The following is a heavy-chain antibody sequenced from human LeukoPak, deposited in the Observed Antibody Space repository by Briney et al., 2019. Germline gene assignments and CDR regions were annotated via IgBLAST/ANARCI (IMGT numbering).Heavy chain of an antibody. J-gene: IGHJ4*02. CDR1: GFTFSTHS. CDR3: ARDFRTQLDGYSPPYHFDY. Sequence: GGSPRLSCAAFGFTFSTHSMSWVRQAPGKRLEWVSSISSSSSHIYYADSMKGRFTVSRDNAKNSLFLQMNSLRAEDTAVYYCARDFRTQLDGYSPPYHFDYWGQGALVTVPS. CDR2: ISSSSSHI. V-gene: IGHV3-21*01. D-gene: IGHD5-24*01.